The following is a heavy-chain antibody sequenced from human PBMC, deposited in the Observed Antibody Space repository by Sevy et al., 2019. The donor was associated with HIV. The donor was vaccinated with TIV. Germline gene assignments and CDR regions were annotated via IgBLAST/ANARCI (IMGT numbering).Heavy chain of an antibody. D-gene: IGHD2-15*01. J-gene: IGHJ4*02. Sequence: GGSLRLSCAASGFTFGNHAMSWVRQTPGKGLEWVSGITSTGSTTYYMDSVKGRFTISRDNSKNTLYLQMNSLRAEDTVVYYCAKDLGWPLWGQGTLVTVSS. CDR1: GFTFGNHA. CDR2: ITSTGSTT. V-gene: IGHV3-23*01. CDR3: AKDLGWPL.